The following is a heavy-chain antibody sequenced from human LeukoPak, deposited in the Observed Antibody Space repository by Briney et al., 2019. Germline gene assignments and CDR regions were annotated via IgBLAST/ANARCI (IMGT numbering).Heavy chain of an antibody. Sequence: GGSLGLSCAASGFTFSSYAMHWVRQAPGKGLEWVAVISYDGSNKYYADSVKGRFTISRDNSKNTLYLQMNSLRAEDTAVYYCARAIRRYFDYWGQGTLVTVSS. CDR3: ARAIRRYFDY. CDR2: ISYDGSNK. J-gene: IGHJ4*02. CDR1: GFTFSSYA. V-gene: IGHV3-30*04.